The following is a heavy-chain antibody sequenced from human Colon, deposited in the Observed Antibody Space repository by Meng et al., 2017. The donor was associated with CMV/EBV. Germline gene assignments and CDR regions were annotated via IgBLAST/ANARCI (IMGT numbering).Heavy chain of an antibody. CDR1: GYTFTSYY. D-gene: IGHD2-2*02. CDR3: ARVGQAGYCSSTSCYKGVDY. V-gene: IGHV1-46*01. Sequence: ASVKVSCKASGYTFTSYYMHWVRQAPGQGLEWMGIINPSGGSTSYAQKFQSRVTMTRDTSTSTVYMELSSLRSEDTAVYYCARVGQAGYCSSTSCYKGVDYWGQGTLVTVSS. CDR2: INPSGGST. J-gene: IGHJ4*02.